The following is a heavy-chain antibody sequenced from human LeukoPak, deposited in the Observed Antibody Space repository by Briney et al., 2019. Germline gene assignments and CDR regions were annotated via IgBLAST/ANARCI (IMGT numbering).Heavy chain of an antibody. V-gene: IGHV4-39*07. CDR2: IYYSGST. Sequence: GSLRLSCAASGFTFSSYWMSWVRQAPGKGLEWIGSIYYSGSTYYNPSLKSRVTISVDTSKNQFSLKLSSVTAADTAVYYCASGYPFDYWGQGTLVTVSS. J-gene: IGHJ4*02. CDR3: ASGYPFDY. CDR1: GFTFSSYW. D-gene: IGHD3-22*01.